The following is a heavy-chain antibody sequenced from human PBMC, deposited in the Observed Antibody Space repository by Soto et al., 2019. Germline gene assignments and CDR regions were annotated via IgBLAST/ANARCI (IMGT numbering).Heavy chain of an antibody. Sequence: DVQMVESGGGLVQPGGSLKLSCATTGFTFAGSAIHWVRQAPGKGLEWIGRIRNKANNYVTAYPASVAGRFTISRDDSKTTAYLEMNSLKTEDTAMYYCAGPGPFDSWGQGTLVTVSS. D-gene: IGHD1-1*01. J-gene: IGHJ4*02. CDR2: IRNKANNYVT. CDR3: AGPGPFDS. V-gene: IGHV3-73*01. CDR1: GFTFAGSA.